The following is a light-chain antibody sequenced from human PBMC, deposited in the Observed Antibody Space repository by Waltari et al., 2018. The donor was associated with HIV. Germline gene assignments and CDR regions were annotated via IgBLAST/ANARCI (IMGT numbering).Light chain of an antibody. J-gene: IGKJ4*01. V-gene: IGKV1-5*03. Sequence: DVQMSQSLSALSASVGDRVAITCRASQNLNTWLAWYQQTPGNAPKPLIYRASPLESRVPSRFSGSGCGTEFTLTINNLQPDDFATFFCQQYHTFPLTFGGGTKVE. CDR2: RAS. CDR1: QNLNTW. CDR3: QQYHTFPLT.